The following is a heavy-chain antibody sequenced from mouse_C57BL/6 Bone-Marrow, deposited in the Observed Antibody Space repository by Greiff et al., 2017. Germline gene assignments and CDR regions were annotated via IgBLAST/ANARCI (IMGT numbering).Heavy chain of an antibody. CDR2: IYPGSGST. D-gene: IGHD2-5*01. V-gene: IGHV1-55*01. Sequence: QVQLQQSGAELVKPGASVKMSCKASGYTFTSYWITWVKQRPGQGLEWIGDIYPGSGSTKYNEKFKSKATLTVDTSSSTAYMQLSSLTSEDSAVYYCSRPYYSNYWDFDVWGTGTTVTVSS. J-gene: IGHJ1*03. CDR1: GYTFTSYW. CDR3: SRPYYSNYWDFDV.